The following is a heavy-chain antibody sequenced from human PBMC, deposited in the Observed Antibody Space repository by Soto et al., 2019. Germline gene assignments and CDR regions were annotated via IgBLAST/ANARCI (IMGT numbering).Heavy chain of an antibody. V-gene: IGHV4-59*01. CDR2: IYYSGST. CDR1: GGSISSYS. Sequence: PSETLSLTCTVSGGSISSYSWSWIRQPPGKGLEWIGYIYYSGSTNYNTSLKSRATISVDTSKNQFSLKLSSVTAADTAVYYCARSALRSSHPEFDYWGRGTLVTVSS. J-gene: IGHJ4*02. D-gene: IGHD3-16*02. CDR3: ARSALRSSHPEFDY.